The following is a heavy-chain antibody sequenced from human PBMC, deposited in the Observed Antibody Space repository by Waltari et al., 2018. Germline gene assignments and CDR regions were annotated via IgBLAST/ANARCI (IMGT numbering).Heavy chain of an antibody. D-gene: IGHD6-13*01. Sequence: QVQLVQSGAEVKKPGASVKVSCKASGYTFTSYYMHWVRQAPGQGLEWMGIINPGGGSTSYGQKFQGRVTMTRDTSTSTVYMELGSLRSEDTAVYYCAREGVGIAAAGRYYYYGMDVWGQGTTVTVSS. CDR1: GYTFTSYY. J-gene: IGHJ6*02. CDR3: AREGVGIAAAGRYYYYGMDV. CDR2: INPGGGST. V-gene: IGHV1-46*01.